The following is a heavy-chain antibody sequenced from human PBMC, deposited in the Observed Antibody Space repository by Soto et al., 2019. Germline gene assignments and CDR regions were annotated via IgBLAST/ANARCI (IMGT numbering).Heavy chain of an antibody. D-gene: IGHD3-10*01. CDR1: GGSLSGYY. CDR3: TRATSHYASGRYDGGYYYFDY. Sequence: QVQLQQWGSGLLKPSETLSLTCAVYGGSLSGYYWSWIRQSPGKGLEWIGQINHSGSANYHPSLKSRVTICVLPSGNVFSLELSSVTAADTSVYYCTRATSHYASGRYDGGYYYFDYWGQGTLVTVSS. J-gene: IGHJ4*02. V-gene: IGHV4-34*01. CDR2: INHSGSA.